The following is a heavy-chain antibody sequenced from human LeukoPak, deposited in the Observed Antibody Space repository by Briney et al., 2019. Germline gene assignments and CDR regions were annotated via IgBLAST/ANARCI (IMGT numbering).Heavy chain of an antibody. Sequence: HAGGSLRLSCAAAGVTFSLYAMSWVRQAPGKGLEWVSAISWSRGSTYFAHSVKGQFPIPIDNSQNTLYLQINSLRAEDTSVYYCAKFTDIGAAPGNYLGQGTLVTVSS. CDR1: GVTFSLYA. V-gene: IGHV3-23*01. CDR2: ISWSRGST. J-gene: IGHJ4*02. D-gene: IGHD6-13*01. CDR3: AKFTDIGAAPGNY.